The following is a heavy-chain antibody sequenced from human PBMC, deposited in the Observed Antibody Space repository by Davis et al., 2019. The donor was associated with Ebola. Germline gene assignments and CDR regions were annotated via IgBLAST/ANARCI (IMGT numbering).Heavy chain of an antibody. J-gene: IGHJ5*02. Sequence: PSETLSLTCTVSGGSISSHSDYWGWIRQSPGKGLEWIGSVYYSGSTHYNPSLRSRLPISVDTSKNQFSLKLKSVTAADTAVYYCVANSSSSPWFDPWGQGTQVIVSS. CDR3: VANSSSSPWFDP. V-gene: IGHV4-39*07. CDR1: GGSISSHSDY. D-gene: IGHD6-6*01. CDR2: VYYSGST.